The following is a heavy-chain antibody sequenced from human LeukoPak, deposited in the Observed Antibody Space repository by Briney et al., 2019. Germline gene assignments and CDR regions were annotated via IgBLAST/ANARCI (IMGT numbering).Heavy chain of an antibody. CDR2: IRYDGSNK. D-gene: IGHD3-3*01. Sequence: PGGSLRLSCAASGFTFSSYGMHWVRQAPGKGLEWVAFIRYDGSNKYYADSVKGRFTISRDNYKNTLYLQMNSLRAEDTAVYYCAKIPYDFWSGYTQFDYWGQGTLVTVSS. J-gene: IGHJ4*02. V-gene: IGHV3-30*02. CDR1: GFTFSSYG. CDR3: AKIPYDFWSGYTQFDY.